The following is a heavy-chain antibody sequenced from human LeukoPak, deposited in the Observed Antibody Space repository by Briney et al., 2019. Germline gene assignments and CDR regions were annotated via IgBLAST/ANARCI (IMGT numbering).Heavy chain of an antibody. CDR1: GGPFSGYY. Sequence: PSETLSLTRAVYGGPFSGYYWSWIRQPPGKGLEWIGEINHSGSTNYNPSLKSRVTISVDTSKNQFSLKLSSVTAADTAVYYCATVQRDHAFDIWGQGTMVTVSS. J-gene: IGHJ3*02. CDR2: INHSGST. V-gene: IGHV4-34*01. D-gene: IGHD6-25*01. CDR3: ATVQRDHAFDI.